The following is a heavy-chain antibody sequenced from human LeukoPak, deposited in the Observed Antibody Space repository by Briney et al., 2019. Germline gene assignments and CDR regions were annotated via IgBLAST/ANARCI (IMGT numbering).Heavy chain of an antibody. CDR2: IIPIFGTA. CDR1: GGTFSSYA. D-gene: IGHD6-13*01. V-gene: IGHV1-69*01. Sequence: SVKVSCKASGGTFSSYAISWVRQAPGQGLEWMGGIIPIFGTANYAQKFQGRVTITADESTSTAYMELGSLRSEDTAVYYCARDQVPHSSSSFDYWGQGTLVTVSS. J-gene: IGHJ4*02. CDR3: ARDQVPHSSSSFDY.